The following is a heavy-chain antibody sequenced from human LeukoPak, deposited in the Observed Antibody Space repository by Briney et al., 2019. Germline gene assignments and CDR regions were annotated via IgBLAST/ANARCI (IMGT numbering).Heavy chain of an antibody. Sequence: SVKVPCKASGGTFSSYAISWVRQAPGQGLEWMGGIIPIFGTANYAQKFQGRVTITADESTSTAYMELSSLRSEDTAVYYCARGDSYSGSFTLDYWGQGTLVTVSS. CDR2: IIPIFGTA. V-gene: IGHV1-69*01. CDR1: GGTFSSYA. D-gene: IGHD1-26*01. J-gene: IGHJ4*02. CDR3: ARGDSYSGSFTLDY.